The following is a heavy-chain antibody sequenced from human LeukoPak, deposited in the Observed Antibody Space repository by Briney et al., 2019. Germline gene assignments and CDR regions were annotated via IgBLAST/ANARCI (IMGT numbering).Heavy chain of an antibody. Sequence: SETLSLTCTVSGYSISSGYYWGWIRQPPGKGLEWIGNIFYSGSTYYSPSLRSRVTISLDTSRNQFSLKLNSVTAADTAVYYCTKSNGYGLVDIWGQGTMVTVSS. CDR2: IFYSGST. J-gene: IGHJ3*02. V-gene: IGHV4-38-2*02. D-gene: IGHD3-10*01. CDR1: GYSISSGYY. CDR3: TKSNGYGLVDI.